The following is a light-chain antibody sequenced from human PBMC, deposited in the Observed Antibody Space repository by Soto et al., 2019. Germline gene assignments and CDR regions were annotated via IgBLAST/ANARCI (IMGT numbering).Light chain of an antibody. CDR2: GAS. V-gene: IGKV3-20*01. CDR1: QSVRSSY. Sequence: EIVLTQSPGTLSLSPGERATLSCRASQSVRSSYLAWYQQKPGQAPRLLIYGASSRATGIPDRFSGSGSGTDFTLTISRLEPEDLPVYYCQQYGDSPTFGGGTKVEIK. J-gene: IGKJ4*01. CDR3: QQYGDSPT.